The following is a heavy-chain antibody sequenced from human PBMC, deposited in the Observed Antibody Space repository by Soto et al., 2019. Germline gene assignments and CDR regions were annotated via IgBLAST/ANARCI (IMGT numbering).Heavy chain of an antibody. V-gene: IGHV4-39*01. CDR2: VYYSGST. CDR1: GGSVSSSSYY. D-gene: IGHD5-18*01. CDR3: ARVRSMDTAMAYFDY. J-gene: IGHJ4*02. Sequence: SETLSLTCSVSGGSVSSSSYYWGWVRQPPGKGLEWIGSVYYSGSTYYNPSLESRVTISVDKSKNQFSLKLMSLSAADTAVYYCARVRSMDTAMAYFDYWGQGTLVTVSS.